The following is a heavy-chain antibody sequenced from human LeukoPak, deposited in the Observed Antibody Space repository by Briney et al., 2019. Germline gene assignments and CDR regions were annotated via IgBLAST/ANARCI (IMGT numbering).Heavy chain of an antibody. V-gene: IGHV1-8*01. J-gene: IGHJ3*02. CDR1: GYPFRNYD. CDR2: INPHSGKT. CDR3: ARGSYYYDSSGYYYVAPINDAFDI. D-gene: IGHD3-22*01. Sequence: ASVKVSCKTSGYPFRNYDINWVRQATGQGLEWMGWINPHSGKTGYAQKFQGRVTMTTDTSASTAYMELRSLRSDDTAVYYCARGSYYYDSSGYYYVAPINDAFDIWGQGTMVTVSS.